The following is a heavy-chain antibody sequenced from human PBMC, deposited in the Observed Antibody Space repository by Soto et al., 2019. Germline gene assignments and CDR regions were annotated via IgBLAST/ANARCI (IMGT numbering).Heavy chain of an antibody. V-gene: IGHV3-23*01. CDR3: AKDIRQAGSCLDY. CDR2: ISGSGASR. D-gene: IGHD2-15*01. J-gene: IGHJ4*02. Sequence: EVQLLESGGGLVQPGGSLRLSCAASGFTFSSYAMSWVRQVPGKGLEWVSRISGSGASRYYADSVEGRFTISRDNSKNTMHLQMNSLRAEDTATYYCAKDIRQAGSCLDYWGQGILVTVSS. CDR1: GFTFSSYA.